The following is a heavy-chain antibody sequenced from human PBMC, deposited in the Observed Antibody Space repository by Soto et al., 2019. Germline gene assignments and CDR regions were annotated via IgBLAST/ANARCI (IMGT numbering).Heavy chain of an antibody. CDR2: INHSGST. D-gene: IGHD3-22*01. J-gene: IGHJ3*02. V-gene: IGHV4-34*01. CDR3: ARGTTMIVVVIRDAFDI. CDR1: GGSFSGYY. Sequence: QVQLQQWGAGLLKPSETLSLTCAVYGGSFSGYYWSWIRQPPGKGLEWIGEINHSGSTNYNPSLKRRVTISVDTSKNQFSLKLSSVTAADTAVYYCARGTTMIVVVIRDAFDIWGQGTMVTVSS.